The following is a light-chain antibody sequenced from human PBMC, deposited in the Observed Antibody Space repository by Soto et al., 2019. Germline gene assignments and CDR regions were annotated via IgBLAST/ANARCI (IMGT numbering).Light chain of an antibody. CDR2: KAS. CDR3: QQYGSYSWT. Sequence: DIQMTQSPSTLSASVGDRVTITCRASQSISSRLAGYQQQPGNVPKLLIYKASSLASGVPSRFSGSGSGTEFTLTISSLQPDDFATYDCQQYGSYSWTFGQGTKGEI. V-gene: IGKV1-5*03. J-gene: IGKJ1*01. CDR1: QSISSR.